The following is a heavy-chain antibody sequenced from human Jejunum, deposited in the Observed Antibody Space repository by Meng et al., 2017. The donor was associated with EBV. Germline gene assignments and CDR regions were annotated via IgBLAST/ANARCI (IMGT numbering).Heavy chain of an antibody. V-gene: IGHV1-69*15. Sequence: QLVQSGAQVKEPGSSVKVSCKASGDRFGTSSVRWVRQAPVQGLEWMGNTVTIFGTTSYAQKFQGRVTITADESTRKAFMELRNLRSEDSDMYYCVRAGGDYEDYWGQGTLVTVSS. D-gene: IGHD4-17*01. CDR3: VRAGGDYEDY. J-gene: IGHJ4*02. CDR2: TVTIFGTT. CDR1: GDRFGTSS.